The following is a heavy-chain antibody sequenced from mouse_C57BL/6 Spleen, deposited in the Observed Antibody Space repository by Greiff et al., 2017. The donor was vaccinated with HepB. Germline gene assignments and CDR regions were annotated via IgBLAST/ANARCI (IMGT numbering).Heavy chain of an antibody. Sequence: DVKLVESGGDLVKPGGSLKLSCAASGFTFSSYGMSWVRQTPDKRLEWVATISSGGSYTYYPDSVKGRFTISRDNAKNTLYLQMSSLKSEDTAMYYCARLGVYDYLDYWGQGTTLTVSS. V-gene: IGHV5-6*02. CDR1: GFTFSSYG. CDR2: ISSGGSYT. J-gene: IGHJ2*01. D-gene: IGHD2-4*01. CDR3: ARLGVYDYLDY.